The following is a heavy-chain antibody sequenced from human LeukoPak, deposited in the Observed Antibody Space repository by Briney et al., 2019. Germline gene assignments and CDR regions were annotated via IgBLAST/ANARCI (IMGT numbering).Heavy chain of an antibody. V-gene: IGHV4-34*01. J-gene: IGHJ6*02. D-gene: IGHD3-3*01. Sequence: KASETLSLTCAVYGGSFSGYYWSWIRQPPGKGLEWIGEINHSGSTNYNPSLKSRVTISVDTSKNQFSLKLSSVTAADTAVYYCARGITIFGVVTDPHYGMDVWGQGTTVTVSS. CDR2: INHSGST. CDR3: ARGITIFGVVTDPHYGMDV. CDR1: GGSFSGYY.